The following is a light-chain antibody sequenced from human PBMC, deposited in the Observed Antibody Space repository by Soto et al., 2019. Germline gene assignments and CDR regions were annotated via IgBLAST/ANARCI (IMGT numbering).Light chain of an antibody. CDR1: QSISNY. CDR2: AAS. J-gene: IGKJ1*01. V-gene: IGKV1-39*01. CDR3: QQSYSTPRT. Sequence: DIQMTQSPSSLSASVGDSVTITCRASQSISNYLNWYQQNPGKAPKLLMYAASSLQSGVPSRFSGGGSGTDFTLTISSLQPEDFATYYCQQSYSTPRTFGQGTEVEIK.